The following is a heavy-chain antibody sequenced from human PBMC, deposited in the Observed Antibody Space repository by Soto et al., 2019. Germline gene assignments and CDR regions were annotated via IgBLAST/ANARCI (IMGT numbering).Heavy chain of an antibody. Sequence: GGSLRLSCAASGFTFSSYGMHWVRQAPGKGLEWVAVISYDGSNKYYADSVKGRFTISRDNSKNTLYLQMNSLRAEDTAVYYCAKAPTTAPLDYWGQGTLVTVSS. CDR2: ISYDGSNK. CDR1: GFTFSSYG. V-gene: IGHV3-30*18. D-gene: IGHD4-17*01. CDR3: AKAPTTAPLDY. J-gene: IGHJ4*02.